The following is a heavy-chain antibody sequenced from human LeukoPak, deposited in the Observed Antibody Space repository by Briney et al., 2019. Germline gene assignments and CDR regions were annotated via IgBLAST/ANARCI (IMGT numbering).Heavy chain of an antibody. CDR2: IIPIFGTA. D-gene: IGHD5-12*01. CDR3: ARDLSGPFADY. J-gene: IGHJ4*02. Sequence: SVKVSCKTSGGTFSSYAITWVRQTPGQGLEWMGGIIPIFGTANYAQKFQGRVTITADKSTSTAYMELSSLRSEDTAVYYCARDLSGPFADYWGQGTLVTVSS. V-gene: IGHV1-69*06. CDR1: GGTFSSYA.